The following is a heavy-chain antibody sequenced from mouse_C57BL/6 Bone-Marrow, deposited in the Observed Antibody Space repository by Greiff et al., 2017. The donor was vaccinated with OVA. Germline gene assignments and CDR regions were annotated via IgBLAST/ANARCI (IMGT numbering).Heavy chain of an antibody. D-gene: IGHD1-1*01. V-gene: IGHV1-18*01. CDR3: ARWDYGSAMDY. J-gene: IGHJ4*01. CDR1: GYTFTDYN. Sequence: EVQLQQSGPELVKPGASVKIPRKASGYTFTDYNMDWVKQSHGKSLEWIGDINPNNGGTIYNQKFKGKATLTVDKSSSTAYMELRSLTSEDTAVYYCARWDYGSAMDYWGQGTSVTVSS. CDR2: INPNNGGT.